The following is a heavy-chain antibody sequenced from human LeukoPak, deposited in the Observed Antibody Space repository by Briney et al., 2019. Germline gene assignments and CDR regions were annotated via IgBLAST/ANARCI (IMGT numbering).Heavy chain of an antibody. V-gene: IGHV3-23*01. D-gene: IGHD2-2*01. J-gene: IGHJ4*02. Sequence: GGSLRLSCAASGFTFSSYAMSWVRQAPGKGLEWVSAISGSGGSTYYADSAKGRFTISRDNAKNSLYLQMNSLRAEDTAVYYCAREARYCSSSSCDYFDYWGQGTLVTVSS. CDR2: ISGSGGST. CDR3: AREARYCSSSSCDYFDY. CDR1: GFTFSSYA.